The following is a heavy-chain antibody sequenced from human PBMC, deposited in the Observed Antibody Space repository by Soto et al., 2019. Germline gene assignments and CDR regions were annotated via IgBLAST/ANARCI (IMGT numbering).Heavy chain of an antibody. CDR2: ITYGGSI. V-gene: IGHV4-31*03. Sequence: PSETLSLTCTVSGASITNDDFFWSWVRQHPDKGLEWLAYITYGGSIYYNPSLRSRLSVSIDKSKSQFSLNVRSVTAADTAVYFCEKMERTQLWLLVQNWGQGLPVTVSS. CDR3: EKMERTQLWLLVQN. D-gene: IGHD5-18*01. CDR1: GASITNDDFF. J-gene: IGHJ4*02.